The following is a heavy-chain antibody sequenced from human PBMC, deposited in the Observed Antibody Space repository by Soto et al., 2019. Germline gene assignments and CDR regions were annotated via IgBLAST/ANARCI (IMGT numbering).Heavy chain of an antibody. CDR2: ISGSGGST. CDR1: GFTFSSYA. V-gene: IGHV3-23*01. D-gene: IGHD3-3*01. J-gene: IGHJ4*02. Sequence: GESLKISCAASGFTFSSYAMSWVRQAPGKGLEWVSAISGSGGSTYYADSVKGRFTISRDNSKNTLYLQMNSLRAEDTAVYYCASGGYDFWSPFDYWGQGTLVTVSS. CDR3: ASGGYDFWSPFDY.